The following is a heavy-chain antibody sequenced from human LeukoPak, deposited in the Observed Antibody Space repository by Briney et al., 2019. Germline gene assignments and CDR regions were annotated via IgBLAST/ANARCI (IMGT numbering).Heavy chain of an antibody. V-gene: IGHV4-39*07. CDR1: GGSISSSSYY. Sequence: PSETLSLTCTVSGGSISSSSYYWGWIRQPPGKGLEWIGSIYYSGSTYYNPSLKSRVTISVDTSKNQFSLKLSSVTAADTAVYYCARGAHGNYYGTLDYWGQGTLVTVSS. CDR2: IYYSGST. J-gene: IGHJ4*02. D-gene: IGHD1-26*01. CDR3: ARGAHGNYYGTLDY.